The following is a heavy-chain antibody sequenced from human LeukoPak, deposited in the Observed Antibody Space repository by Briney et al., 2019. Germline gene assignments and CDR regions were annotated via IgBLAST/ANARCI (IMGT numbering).Heavy chain of an antibody. V-gene: IGHV3-48*04. CDR1: GFTFSSYS. CDR2: ISSSSSTI. Sequence: GGSLGLSCAASGFTFSSYSMNWVRQAPGKGLEWVSYISSSSSTIYYADSVKGRFTISRDNAKNSLYLQMNSLRAEDTAVYYCARVIGSQAFDYWGQGTLVTVSS. D-gene: IGHD3-10*01. CDR3: ARVIGSQAFDY. J-gene: IGHJ4*02.